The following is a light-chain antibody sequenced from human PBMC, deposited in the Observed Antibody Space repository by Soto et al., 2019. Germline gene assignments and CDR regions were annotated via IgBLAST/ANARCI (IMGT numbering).Light chain of an antibody. Sequence: EMVMTQSPAILSVSPGESATVSCRASQSVNSNYLAWYQQHPGQPPRLLIYGISTRATGIPARFSGSGSGTEFSLTISSLQSEDFAVYYCQQYSKWPITFGQGTRLETK. CDR1: QSVNSN. V-gene: IGKV3-15*01. J-gene: IGKJ5*01. CDR3: QQYSKWPIT. CDR2: GIS.